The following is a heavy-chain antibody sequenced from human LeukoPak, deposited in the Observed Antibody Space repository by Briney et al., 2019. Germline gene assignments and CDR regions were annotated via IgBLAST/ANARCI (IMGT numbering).Heavy chain of an antibody. Sequence: PGGSLRLSCAASGLTFSNYGMNWVRQAPGKGLEWVSYISSSSGTKDYADSVKGRFTISRDNAKNSLYLQMNSLRAEDTAVYYCARGTGDRGFDFWGQGTLVTVSS. CDR2: ISSSSGTK. CDR3: ARGTGDRGFDF. V-gene: IGHV3-48*01. D-gene: IGHD7-27*01. J-gene: IGHJ4*02. CDR1: GLTFSNYG.